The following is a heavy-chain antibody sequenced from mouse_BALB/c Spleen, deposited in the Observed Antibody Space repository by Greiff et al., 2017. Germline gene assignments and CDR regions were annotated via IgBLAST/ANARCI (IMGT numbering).Heavy chain of an antibody. J-gene: IGHJ4*01. CDR1: GFAFSSYA. CDR3: ARHGAGGYYAMDY. Sequence: EVQLVESGGGLVKPGGSLKLSCAASGFAFSSYAMSWVRQTPEKRLEWVAYISSGGGSTYYPDTVKGRFTISRDNAKNTLYLQMSSLKSEDTAMYYCARHGAGGYYAMDYWGQGTSVTVSS. D-gene: IGHD1-1*02. V-gene: IGHV5-12-1*01. CDR2: ISSGGGST.